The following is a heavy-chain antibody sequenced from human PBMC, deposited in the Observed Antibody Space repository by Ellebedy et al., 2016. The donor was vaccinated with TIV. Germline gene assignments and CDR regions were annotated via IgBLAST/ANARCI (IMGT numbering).Heavy chain of an antibody. V-gene: IGHV1-18*04. Sequence: AASVKVSCKASGYTFPSYGISWARQAPGQGLEWMGWISAYNGNTNYAQKLQGRVTMTTDTSTSTAYMELRSLRSDDTAVYYCARCGGGYGSGNWFDPWGQGTLVTVSS. J-gene: IGHJ5*02. CDR2: ISAYNGNT. D-gene: IGHD3-10*01. CDR1: GYTFPSYG. CDR3: ARCGGGYGSGNWFDP.